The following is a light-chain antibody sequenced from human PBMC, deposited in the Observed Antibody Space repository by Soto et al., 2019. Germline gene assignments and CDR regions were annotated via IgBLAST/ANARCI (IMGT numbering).Light chain of an antibody. CDR2: EVS. CDR1: SSDVGGYNY. J-gene: IGLJ3*02. V-gene: IGLV2-14*01. Sequence: QSALTQPASVSGSPGQSITISCTGTSSDVGGYNYVSWYQQHPGNAPKLIIYEVSNRRSGVSNRFSGSKSGNTASLTISGLQAEDEAYYYCSSYTTTNSLGVFGGGTKLTVL. CDR3: SSYTTTNSLGV.